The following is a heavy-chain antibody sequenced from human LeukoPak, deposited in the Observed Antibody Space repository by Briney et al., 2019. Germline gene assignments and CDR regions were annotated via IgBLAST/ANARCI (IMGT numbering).Heavy chain of an antibody. CDR2: INHSGST. Sequence: PSETLSLTCAVYGGSFSGYYWSWIRQPPGKGLEWIGEINHSGSTNYNPSLKSRVTISVDTSKNQFSLKLSSVTAADTAVYYCARHRGYSYGLDYGGQGPLATVSS. J-gene: IGHJ4*02. V-gene: IGHV4-34*01. CDR3: ARHRGYSYGLDY. D-gene: IGHD5-18*01. CDR1: GGSFSGYY.